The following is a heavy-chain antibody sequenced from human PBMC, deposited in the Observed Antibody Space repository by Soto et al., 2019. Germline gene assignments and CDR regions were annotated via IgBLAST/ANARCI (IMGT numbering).Heavy chain of an antibody. V-gene: IGHV3-53*04. J-gene: IGHJ3*02. CDR3: ARERQQLVRGYVPDAFFDI. Sequence: GGSLSLSCAASGFTVSSNYMSWVRQAPGKGLEWVSVIYSGGSTYYADSVKGRFTISRHNSKNTLYLQMNSLRAEDTAVYYCARERQQLVRGYVPDAFFDIWGQGTRVTASS. CDR1: GFTVSSNY. CDR2: IYSGGST. D-gene: IGHD6-6*01.